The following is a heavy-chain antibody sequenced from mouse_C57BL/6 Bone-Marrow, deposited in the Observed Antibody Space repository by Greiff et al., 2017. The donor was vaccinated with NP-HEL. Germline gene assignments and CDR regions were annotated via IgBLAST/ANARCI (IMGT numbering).Heavy chain of an antibody. CDR2: INPNNGGT. V-gene: IGHV1-26*01. J-gene: IGHJ1*03. CDR1: GYTFTDYY. Sequence: VQLQQSGPELVKPGASVKISCKASGYTFTDYYMNWVKQSHGKSLEWIGDINPNNGGTSYNQKFKGKATLTVDKSSSTAYMELRSLTSEDSAVYYCARGLYYDYDGYWYFDVWGTGTTVTVSS. D-gene: IGHD2-4*01. CDR3: ARGLYYDYDGYWYFDV.